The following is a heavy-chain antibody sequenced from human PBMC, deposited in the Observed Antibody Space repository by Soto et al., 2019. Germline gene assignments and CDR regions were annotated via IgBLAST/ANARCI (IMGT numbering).Heavy chain of an antibody. J-gene: IGHJ3*02. V-gene: IGHV1-2*04. CDR2: INPNSGGT. Sequence: ASVNVSCKASGYTFTGYYMHWVRQAPGQGLEWMGWINPNSGGTNYAQKFQGWVTMTRDTSISTAYMELSRLRSDDTAVYYCARGYGDYLDAFDIWGQGTMVTVSS. CDR3: ARGYGDYLDAFDI. CDR1: GYTFTGYY. D-gene: IGHD4-17*01.